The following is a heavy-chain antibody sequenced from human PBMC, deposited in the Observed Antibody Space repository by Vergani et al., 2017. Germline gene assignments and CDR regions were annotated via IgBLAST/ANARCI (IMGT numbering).Heavy chain of an antibody. V-gene: IGHV3-23*04. CDR3: ARAYGRYDWFDY. CDR2: ISASGAPT. CDR1: GFIFSTYA. D-gene: IGHD1-20*01. J-gene: IGHJ4*01. Sequence: EVQLVESGGGLVKPGGSLRLSCTASGFIFSTYAMSWVRQAPGKGLEWFSGISASGAPTYYADSVKGRVTISRDNSKNTLYLQMNSLRVEDTAVYYCARAYGRYDWFDYWGQRTLVTVSS.